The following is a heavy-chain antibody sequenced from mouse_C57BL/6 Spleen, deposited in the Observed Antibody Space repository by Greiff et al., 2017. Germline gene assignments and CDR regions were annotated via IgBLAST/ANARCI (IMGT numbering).Heavy chain of an antibody. Sequence: QVQLKQSGAELVRPGTSVKMSCKASGYTFTNYWIGWVKQRPGHGLEWIGDIYPGGGYTNYNETFKGKATLTADKSSSTAYMQYSSLTSEASAICYCARYSGSSYGYAMGYRGQGTSVTVSS. CDR1: GYTFTNYW. D-gene: IGHD1-1*01. V-gene: IGHV1-63*01. CDR2: IYPGGGYT. J-gene: IGHJ4*01. CDR3: ARYSGSSYGYAMGY.